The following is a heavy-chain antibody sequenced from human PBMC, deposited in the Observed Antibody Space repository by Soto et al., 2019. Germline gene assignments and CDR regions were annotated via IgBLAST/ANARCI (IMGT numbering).Heavy chain of an antibody. CDR1: GFTFSTYG. CDR3: SKSVYNWNDGFFDY. CDR2: ISYDGNNK. D-gene: IGHD1-1*01. J-gene: IGHJ4*02. Sequence: QVQLVESGGGVVQPGRSLRLSCAASGFTFSTYGMHWFRQAPGKGLVWVAVISYDGNNKYYADSVKGRFTISRDSSEKTLYLQMNSLRAEDTAVYYCSKSVYNWNDGFFDYWGQGTLVTVSS. V-gene: IGHV3-30*18.